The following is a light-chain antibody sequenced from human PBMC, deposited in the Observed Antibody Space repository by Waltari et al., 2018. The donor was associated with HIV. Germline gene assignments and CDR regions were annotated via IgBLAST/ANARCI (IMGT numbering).Light chain of an antibody. J-gene: IGLJ3*02. CDR1: WRDLGGYHL. V-gene: IGLV2-23*02. CDR2: DVN. CDR3: CSYAGSGTFVV. Sequence: QSALTQPASVSGSPGQSITLPCYGTWRDLGGYHLLSWYQHFPGKAPKLILYDVNERPSGVSPRYSGSKSGNTASLVISGLQSEDEADYYCCSYAGSGTFVVFGGGTRLTV.